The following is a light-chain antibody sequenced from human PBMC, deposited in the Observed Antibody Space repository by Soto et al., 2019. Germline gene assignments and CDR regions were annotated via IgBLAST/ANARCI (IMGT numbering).Light chain of an antibody. CDR1: QGITNY. V-gene: IGKV1-27*01. CDR3: QKYNSAPWT. J-gene: IGKJ1*01. CDR2: GAS. Sequence: DIQMTQSPSSLSASVGDRVTISCRASQGITNYLAWYQQKPGKVPKLLIYGASTLQSGVPSRFSGSGSGTDFTLTISSLQPEDVATYYCQKYNSAPWTFGQGTKVEIK.